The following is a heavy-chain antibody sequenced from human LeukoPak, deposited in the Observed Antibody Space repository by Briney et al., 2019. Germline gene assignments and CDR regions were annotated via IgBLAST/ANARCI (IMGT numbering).Heavy chain of an antibody. CDR1: GGSISSYY. D-gene: IGHD6-19*01. J-gene: IGHJ4*02. CDR2: IYYSGST. V-gene: IGHV4-59*01. Sequence: SETLSLTCTVSGGSISSYYWSWIRQPPGKGLEWIGYIYYSGSTNYNPSLKSRVTISVDTSKNQFSLKLSSVTAAGTAVYYCARGRIAVAPTTTLDYWGQGTLVTVSS. CDR3: ARGRIAVAPTTTLDY.